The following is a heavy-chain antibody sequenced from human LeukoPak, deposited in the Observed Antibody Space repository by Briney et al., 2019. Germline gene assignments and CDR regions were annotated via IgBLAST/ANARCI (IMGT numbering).Heavy chain of an antibody. CDR2: INPSGGNT. D-gene: IGHD2-15*01. CDR1: GYTFTIYY. J-gene: IGHJ4*02. Sequence: ASVNVSCEASGYTFTIYYMHGVRQPSGRGLEGRIIINPSGGNTSYAQKFQGSVALIRDSSTSTVYMELRSLRSEDTAVYYCERDRSHCRGGSCSPYFDYWGQGTLVTVSS. CDR3: ERDRSHCRGGSCSPYFDY. V-gene: IGHV1-46*01.